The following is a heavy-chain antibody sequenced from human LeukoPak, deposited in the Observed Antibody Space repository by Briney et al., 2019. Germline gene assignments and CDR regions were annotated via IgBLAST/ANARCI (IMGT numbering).Heavy chain of an antibody. V-gene: IGHV3-72*01. D-gene: IGHD6-6*01. CDR2: IRKKTNSYTT. J-gene: IGHJ4*02. Sequence: GGSLRLSCAASGFTFSDHYMVWVRQAPGKGLEWVARIRKKTNSYTTEYAASVKGRFTISRDDSRNSLYLQMNSLKTEDTAVYYCARVYTSSSRTFDYWGQGTLVTVSS. CDR3: ARVYTSSSRTFDY. CDR1: GFTFSDHY.